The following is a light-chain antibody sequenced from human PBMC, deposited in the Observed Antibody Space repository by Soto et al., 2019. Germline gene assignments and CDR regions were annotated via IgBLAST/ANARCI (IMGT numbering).Light chain of an antibody. CDR2: DAS. J-gene: IGKJ1*01. CDR1: QSISKW. Sequence: DIQMTQSPSTLSASVGDRVTITCRASQSISKWLAWYQEKPGLAPMFVIYDASNLGSGVPASFSGSGSGTEFTLTICRLQPDDFAVYYCQQYSSYWTFGQGTKVDIK. V-gene: IGKV1-5*01. CDR3: QQYSSYWT.